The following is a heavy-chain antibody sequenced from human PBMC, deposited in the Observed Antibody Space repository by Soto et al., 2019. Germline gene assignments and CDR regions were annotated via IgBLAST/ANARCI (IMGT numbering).Heavy chain of an antibody. Sequence: LRLSCAASGFTGFTFSDYWMYWVRQPPGKGLVWVSYITGDGSTTPYADSVKGRFTISRDNARNTLYLQMNSLRPEDTAIYYCAKGGFLEWFFDAFDIWGQGTMVTVSS. CDR2: ITGDGSTT. D-gene: IGHD3-3*01. V-gene: IGHV3-74*03. J-gene: IGHJ3*02. CDR1: GFTGFTFSDYW. CDR3: AKGGFLEWFFDAFDI.